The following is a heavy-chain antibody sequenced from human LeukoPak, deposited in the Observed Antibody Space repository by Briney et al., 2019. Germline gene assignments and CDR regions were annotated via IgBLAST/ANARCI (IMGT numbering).Heavy chain of an antibody. D-gene: IGHD4-17*01. V-gene: IGHV3-23*01. CDR1: GFTFDDYA. J-gene: IGHJ4*02. Sequence: PGGSLRLSCAASGFTFDDYAMHWVRQAPGKGLEWVSAISGSGGSTYYADSVKGRFTISRDNSKNTLYLQMNSLRAEDTAVYYCAKQSYGDYFDYWGQGTLVTVSS. CDR2: ISGSGGST. CDR3: AKQSYGDYFDY.